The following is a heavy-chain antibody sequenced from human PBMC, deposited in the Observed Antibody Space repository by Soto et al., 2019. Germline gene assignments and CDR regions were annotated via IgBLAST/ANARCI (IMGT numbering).Heavy chain of an antibody. CDR2: ISHDGTKT. D-gene: IGHD5-18*01. CDR1: GFNFGAYG. CDR3: AKDRRDGYTTCSRCYGVDV. Sequence: QVQLVESGGGVAQPGTSLRLACEASGFNFGAYGMHWVRQAPGKGLGWVAVISHDGTKTYYSDSVKGRFTVSRDNSKNMLYAQMVSLRPDDTAVYSCAKDRRDGYTTCSRCYGVDVWGQGTTVTVSS. V-gene: IGHV3-30*18. J-gene: IGHJ6*02.